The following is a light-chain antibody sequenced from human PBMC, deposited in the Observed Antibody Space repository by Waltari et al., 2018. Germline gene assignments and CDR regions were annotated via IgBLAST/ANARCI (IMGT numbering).Light chain of an antibody. CDR1: SSAVGAYNH. J-gene: IGLJ2*01. CDR2: EVN. V-gene: IGLV2-8*01. CDR3: SSFTVSTHVI. Sequence: QSALTHPPSASGSPGPAITNPSTGPSSAVGAYNHLSWYQQHPGKGPKLIIYEVNRRPSGVPHRFSGSKSGNTASLTVSGLQAEDEADYYCSSFTVSTHVIFGGGTKLTVL.